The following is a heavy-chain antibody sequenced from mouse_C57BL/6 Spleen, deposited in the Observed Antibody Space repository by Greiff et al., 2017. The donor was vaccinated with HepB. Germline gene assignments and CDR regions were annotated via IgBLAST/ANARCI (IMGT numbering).Heavy chain of an antibody. CDR1: GFTFSSYA. CDR3: ARSRELGHFDY. J-gene: IGHJ2*01. CDR2: ISDGGSYT. V-gene: IGHV5-4*01. Sequence: EVQLVESGGGLVKPGGSLKLSCAASGFTFSSYAMSWVRQTPEKRLEWVATISDGGSYTYYPDNVKGRFTISRDNAKNNLYLQMSHLKSEDTAMYYCARSRELGHFDYWGQGTTLTVSS. D-gene: IGHD3-1*01.